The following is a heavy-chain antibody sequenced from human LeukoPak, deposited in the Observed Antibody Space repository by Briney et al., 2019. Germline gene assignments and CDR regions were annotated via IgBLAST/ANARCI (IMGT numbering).Heavy chain of an antibody. J-gene: IGHJ4*02. CDR2: IKSKKDGKPI. Sequence: PGGSLRLSCGASGFTFSNVWMSWVRQAPGKGLEWVGRIKSKKDGKPIHNAAPAKGIFSISRDDSKNTLYLQMNSLKTEDTAVYYCATGAPSGGGDCDYWGQGTPVTVSS. CDR3: ATGAPSGGGDCDY. D-gene: IGHD2-15*01. V-gene: IGHV3-15*01. CDR1: GFTFSNVW.